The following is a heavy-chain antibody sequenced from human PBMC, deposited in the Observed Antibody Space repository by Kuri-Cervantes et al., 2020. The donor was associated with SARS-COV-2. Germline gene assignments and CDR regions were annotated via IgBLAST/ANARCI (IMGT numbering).Heavy chain of an antibody. J-gene: IGHJ4*02. CDR2: INDSGAT. Sequence: SETLSLTCAVYGGSFSGYQWSWIRQTPGMGLGWIGQINDSGATKYNPSLKSRVIVSMDKSKNQFSLKLSSVTAADTAVYYCARQTTITMRGPFEYWGQGTLVTVSS. V-gene: IGHV4-34*01. CDR1: GGSFSGYQ. D-gene: IGHD1-14*01. CDR3: ARQTTITMRGPFEY.